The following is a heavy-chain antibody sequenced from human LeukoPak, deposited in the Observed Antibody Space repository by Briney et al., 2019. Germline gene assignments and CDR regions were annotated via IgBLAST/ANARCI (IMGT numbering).Heavy chain of an antibody. J-gene: IGHJ6*02. V-gene: IGHV4-4*07. CDR2: IYTSGST. CDR3: ARPGGNYDFWSGYYSPYYYGMDV. D-gene: IGHD3-3*01. Sequence: PSETLSLTCTISGGSISSYYWSWIRQPAGKGLEWIGRIYTSGSTNYNPSPKSRVTMSVDTSKNQFSLKLSSVTAADTAVYYCARPGGNYDFWSGYYSPYYYGMDVWGQGTTVTVSS. CDR1: GGSISSYY.